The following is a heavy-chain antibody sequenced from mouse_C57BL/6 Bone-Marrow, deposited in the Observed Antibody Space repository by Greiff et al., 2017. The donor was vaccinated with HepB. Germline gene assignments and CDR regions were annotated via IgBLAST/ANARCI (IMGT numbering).Heavy chain of an antibody. J-gene: IGHJ2*01. V-gene: IGHV5-17*01. Sequence: EVMLVESGGGLVKPGGSLKLSCAASGFTFSDYGMHWVRQAPEKGLEWVAYISSGSSTIYYADTVKGRFTISRDNAKNTLVLQMTSLRSEDTAMYYCARPPHYYGSLDYWGQGTTLTVSS. D-gene: IGHD1-1*01. CDR3: ARPPHYYGSLDY. CDR2: ISSGSSTI. CDR1: GFTFSDYG.